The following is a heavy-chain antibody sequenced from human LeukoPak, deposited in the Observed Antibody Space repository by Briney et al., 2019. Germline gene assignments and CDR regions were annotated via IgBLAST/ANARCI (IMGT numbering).Heavy chain of an antibody. CDR3: AKDLEQLESYYYYYYMDV. Sequence: GGSLRLSCAASGFTFSGSTMSWVRQAPGKGLEWVSGISGSGGTTRHADSVKGRFTISRDNSKNTLYLQMNSLRAEDTAVYYCAKDLEQLESYYYYYYMDVWGKGTTVTVSS. J-gene: IGHJ6*03. CDR1: GFTFSGST. D-gene: IGHD6-13*01. V-gene: IGHV3-23*01. CDR2: ISGSGGTT.